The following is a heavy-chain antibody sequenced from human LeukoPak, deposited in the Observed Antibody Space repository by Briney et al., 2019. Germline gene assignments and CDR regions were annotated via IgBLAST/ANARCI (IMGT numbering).Heavy chain of an antibody. CDR3: ARDRDYGDWYDY. CDR2: IYHSGST. J-gene: IGHJ4*02. Sequence: SETLSLTCAVSGYSISSGYYWGWIRQPPGKGLEWIGSIYHSGSTYYNPSLKSRVTISVDTSKNQFSLKLSSVTAADTAVYYCARDRDYGDWYDYWGQGTLVTVSS. D-gene: IGHD4-17*01. CDR1: GYSISSGYY. V-gene: IGHV4-38-2*02.